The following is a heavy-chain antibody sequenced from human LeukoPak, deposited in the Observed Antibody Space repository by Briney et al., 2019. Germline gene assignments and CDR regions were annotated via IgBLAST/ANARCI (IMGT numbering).Heavy chain of an antibody. Sequence: ASVKVSCKASGYTFTSYGISWVRQAPGQGLEWMGWISAYNGNTNYAQKLQGRVTMTTDTSTSTAYMELRSLRSDDTAVYYCAGRGTGTSHYQYGMDVWGQGTTVTVSS. J-gene: IGHJ6*02. D-gene: IGHD1-7*01. CDR1: GYTFTSYG. CDR3: AGRGTGTSHYQYGMDV. CDR2: ISAYNGNT. V-gene: IGHV1-18*01.